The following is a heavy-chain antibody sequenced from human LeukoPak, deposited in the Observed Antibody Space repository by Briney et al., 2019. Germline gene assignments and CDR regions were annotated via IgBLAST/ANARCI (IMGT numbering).Heavy chain of an antibody. CDR3: ARDRLSPYYFDY. Sequence: ASVKVSCKASGYTFTNYYMHWVRQAPGQGLEWMGIINPSGGGTSYAQKFQGRLTMTRDTSTTTVYMELRSLRSDDTAVYYCARDRLSPYYFDYWGQGTLVTVSS. CDR2: INPSGGGT. CDR1: GYTFTNYY. V-gene: IGHV1-46*01. J-gene: IGHJ4*02. D-gene: IGHD3-16*01.